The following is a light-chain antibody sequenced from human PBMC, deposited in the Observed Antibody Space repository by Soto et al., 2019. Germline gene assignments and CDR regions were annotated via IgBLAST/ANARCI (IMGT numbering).Light chain of an antibody. CDR3: QQSYSTPRT. CDR1: QGISSC. V-gene: IGKV1-8*01. CDR2: AAS. J-gene: IGKJ1*01. Sequence: AIRMSQTPSSFSASAGDQLKLTCRASQGISSCLAWYQQKPGKAPKLLIYAASTLQSGVPSRFSGSGSGTDFTLTISSLQPEDFATYYCQQSYSTPRTFGQGTKVDIK.